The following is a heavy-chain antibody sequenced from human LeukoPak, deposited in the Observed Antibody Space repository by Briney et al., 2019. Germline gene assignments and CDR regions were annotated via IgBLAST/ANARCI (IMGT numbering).Heavy chain of an antibody. V-gene: IGHV3-21*01. CDR3: ARATLDN. J-gene: IGHJ4*02. Sequence: PGGSLRLTCAASGFSFSTYTMNWVRQAPGRGLEWVSSISSSGTNIYYADSVKGRFTISRDNANNSLYLQMNNLRAEDTAVYYCARATLDNWGQGTLVTVSS. CDR2: ISSSGTNI. CDR1: GFSFSTYT.